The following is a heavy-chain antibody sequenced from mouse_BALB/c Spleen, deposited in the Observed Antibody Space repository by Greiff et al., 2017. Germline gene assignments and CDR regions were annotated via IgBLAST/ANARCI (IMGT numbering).Heavy chain of an antibody. Sequence: DVQLQESGPGLVKPSQSLSLTCSVTGYSITSGYYWNRIRPFPGNQLEWMGYISYDGSNNYNPSLKNRISITRDTSKNQFFLTLNSVTTEDTATYYCARGPGYYFWGQGTLVAVSA. CDR3: ARGPGYYF. CDR2: ISYDGSN. J-gene: IGHJ3*01. V-gene: IGHV3-6*02. CDR1: GYSITSGYY. D-gene: IGHD2-3*01.